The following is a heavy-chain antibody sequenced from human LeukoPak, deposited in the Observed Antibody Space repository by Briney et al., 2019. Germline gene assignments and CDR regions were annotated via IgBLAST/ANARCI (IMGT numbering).Heavy chain of an antibody. V-gene: IGHV4-61*02. D-gene: IGHD6-13*01. Sequence: SQTLSLTYTVSGGSISSGSYYWSWIRQPAGKGLEWIGRIYTSGSTNYNPSLKSRVTISVDTSKNQFSLKLSSVTAADTAVYYCARVRIAAAYDAFDIWGQGTMVTVSS. CDR3: ARVRIAAAYDAFDI. CDR1: GGSISSGSYY. J-gene: IGHJ3*02. CDR2: IYTSGST.